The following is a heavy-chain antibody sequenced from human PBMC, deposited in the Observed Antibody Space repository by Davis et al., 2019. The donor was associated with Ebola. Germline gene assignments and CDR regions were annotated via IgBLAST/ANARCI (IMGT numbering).Heavy chain of an antibody. CDR3: AGRYNWNDRYYYYGMDV. D-gene: IGHD1-1*01. V-gene: IGHV4-4*02. Sequence: MPSETLSLTCAVSGGSISSSNWWSWVRQPPGKGLEWIGYIYYSGSTNYNPSLKSRVTISVDTSKNQFSLKLSSVTAADTAVYYCAGRYNWNDRYYYYGMDVWGQGTTVTVSS. CDR1: GGSISSSNW. J-gene: IGHJ6*02. CDR2: IYYSGST.